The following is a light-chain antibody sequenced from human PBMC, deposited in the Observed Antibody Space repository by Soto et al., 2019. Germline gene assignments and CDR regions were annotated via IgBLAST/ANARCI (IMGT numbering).Light chain of an antibody. J-gene: IGKJ1*01. CDR3: QQTYRTRT. Sequence: DIQMTQSPSSLSASAGDRVTITCRASQGISTYLKWYRHRPGKAPKLLIFDASTLQRGVPSRFSGSGSGTEFNLTITSLQPEDFATYYCQQTYRTRTFGPGTTVDMK. CDR1: QGISTY. V-gene: IGKV1-39*01. CDR2: DAS.